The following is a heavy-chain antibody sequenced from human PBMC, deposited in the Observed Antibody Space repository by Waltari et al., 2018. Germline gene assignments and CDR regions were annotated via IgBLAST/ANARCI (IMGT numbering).Heavy chain of an antibody. CDR3: ARHGLPLGNWFDP. CDR1: GGSISSSSYY. D-gene: IGHD7-27*01. Sequence: QLQLQESGPGLVKPSETLSLTCTVSGGSISSSSYYWGWIRQPPGKGLEWIGSIYYSGSTYYNPSLKSRVTISVDTSKNQFSLKLSSVTAADTAVYYCARHGLPLGNWFDPWGQGTLVTVSS. J-gene: IGHJ5*02. CDR2: IYYSGST. V-gene: IGHV4-39*01.